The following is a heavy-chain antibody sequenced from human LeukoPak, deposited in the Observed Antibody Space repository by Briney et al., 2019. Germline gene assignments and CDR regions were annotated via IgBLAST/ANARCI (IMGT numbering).Heavy chain of an antibody. CDR2: IWYDGSNK. V-gene: IGHV3-33*06. D-gene: IGHD2-2*01. CDR3: AKDRSSSPYYYYGMDV. CDR1: GFTFSSYG. J-gene: IGHJ6*02. Sequence: GRSLRLSCAASGFTFSSYGMHWVRQAPGKGLEWVAVIWYDGSNKYYADSVKGRFTISRDNSKNTLYLQMNSLRAEDTAVYYCAKDRSSSPYYYYGMDVWGQGTTVTVSS.